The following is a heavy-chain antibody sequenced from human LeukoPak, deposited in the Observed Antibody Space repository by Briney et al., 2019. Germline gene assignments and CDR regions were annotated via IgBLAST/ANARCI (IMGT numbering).Heavy chain of an antibody. D-gene: IGHD2-2*01. Sequence: ASVKVSCKASGYTFTSYYMHWVRQAPGQGLEWMGIINPSGGSTSYAQKFQGRVNMTRDTSTSTVYMELSSMRSEDTAVYYCARERGGGYCSSTSCSPYNGGDAFDIWGQGTMVTVSS. CDR1: GYTFTSYY. CDR2: INPSGGST. J-gene: IGHJ3*02. V-gene: IGHV1-46*01. CDR3: ARERGGGYCSSTSCSPYNGGDAFDI.